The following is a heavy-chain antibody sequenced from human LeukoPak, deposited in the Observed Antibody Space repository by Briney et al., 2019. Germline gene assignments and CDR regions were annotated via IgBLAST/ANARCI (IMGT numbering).Heavy chain of an antibody. V-gene: IGHV4-61*02. D-gene: IGHD4-17*01. CDR3: ATDYGDYFDY. CDR2: IYTSDST. J-gene: IGHJ4*02. CDR1: GASISSGTYY. Sequence: PSETLSLTCTVSGASISSGTYYWGWIRQPAGKGLEWIGRIYTSDSTNYNPSLKSRVTISVDTSKNQFSLKVNSVTAADTAVYYCATDYGDYFDYWGQGTLVTVSS.